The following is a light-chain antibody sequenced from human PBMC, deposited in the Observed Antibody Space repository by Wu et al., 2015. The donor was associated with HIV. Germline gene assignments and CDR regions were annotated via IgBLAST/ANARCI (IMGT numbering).Light chain of an antibody. Sequence: IVMTQSPATLSVSPGERVTLSCRASQSVRTNLAWYQQKPGQTPRLLIYGASTRATGIPARFSGSGSGTEFTLTISSLQSEDFAVYYCQQYNNWPPWTFGQGTKVEI. J-gene: IGKJ1*01. CDR3: QQYNNWPPWT. CDR2: GAS. V-gene: IGKV3-15*01. CDR1: QSVRTN.